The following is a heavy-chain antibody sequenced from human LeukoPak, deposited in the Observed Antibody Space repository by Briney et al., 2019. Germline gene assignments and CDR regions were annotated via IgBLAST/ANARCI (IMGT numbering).Heavy chain of an antibody. CDR2: IWYDGSNK. D-gene: IGHD3-16*01. J-gene: IGHJ3*02. Sequence: GGSLRLSCAASGFTFSSYGMHWVRQVPGKGLEWVAVIWYDGSNKYYADSVKGRLTISRDNSNNTLYLQMNSLRAEDTAVYYCARQIPGDDAFDIWGQGTMVTVSS. CDR1: GFTFSSYG. V-gene: IGHV3-33*01. CDR3: ARQIPGDDAFDI.